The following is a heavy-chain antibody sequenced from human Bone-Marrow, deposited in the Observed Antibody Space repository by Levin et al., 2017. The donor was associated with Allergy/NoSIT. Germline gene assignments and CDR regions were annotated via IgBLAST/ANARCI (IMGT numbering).Heavy chain of an antibody. CDR1: GFTFSSYG. CDR3: AKDLESGYSGYAPSYGMDV. V-gene: IGHV3-30*18. CDR2: ISYDGSNK. J-gene: IGHJ6*02. Sequence: GGSLRLSCAASGFTFSSYGMHWVRQAPGKGLEWVAVISYDGSNKYYADSVKGRFTISRDNSKNTLYLQMNSLRAEDTAVYYCAKDLESGYSGYAPSYGMDVWGQGTTVTVSS. D-gene: IGHD5-12*01.